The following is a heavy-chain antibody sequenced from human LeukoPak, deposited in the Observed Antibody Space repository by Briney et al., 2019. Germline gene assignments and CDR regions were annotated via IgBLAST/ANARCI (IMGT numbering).Heavy chain of an antibody. J-gene: IGHJ4*02. V-gene: IGHV3-74*01. Sequence: GGSLRLSCAASGFTFTNYWMHWVRQAPGKGLVWVSRINSDGHTTTYADSVKGRFTISRDNAKNTLYLQMNSLRAEDTAVYYCARGGVDYWGQGTLVTVSS. D-gene: IGHD3-16*01. CDR1: GFTFTNYW. CDR3: ARGGVDY. CDR2: INSDGHTT.